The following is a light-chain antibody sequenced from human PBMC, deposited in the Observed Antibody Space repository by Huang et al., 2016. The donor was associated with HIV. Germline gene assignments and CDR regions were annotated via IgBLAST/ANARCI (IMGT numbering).Light chain of an antibody. V-gene: IGKV3-15*01. CDR3: QQYQDWPRT. CDR1: QSVSSN. Sequence: EIVMTQSPGTLSLSPGERATPSCRPSQSVSSNLAWYQHKPGQAPRPLLYGASTRATGGPARFSGSGSGTEFTRTISSLQSDDFVVYYCQQYQDWPRTFGQGTKVEIK. CDR2: GAS. J-gene: IGKJ1*01.